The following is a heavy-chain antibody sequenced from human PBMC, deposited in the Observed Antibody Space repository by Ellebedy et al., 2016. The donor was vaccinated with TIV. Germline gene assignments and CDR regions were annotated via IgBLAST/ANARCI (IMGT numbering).Heavy chain of an antibody. CDR3: AKGGWGARLGESFLDY. V-gene: IGHV1-18*04. CDR1: GFAFTSYG. D-gene: IGHD3-16*01. J-gene: IGHJ4*02. CDR2: ISAYNGKT. Sequence: AASVKVSCKASGFAFTSYGFSWVRQAPGQGLEWMGWISAYNGKTNYAEKFQGRVTMTTETSPSTVYMELRTLTSDDTAVYFCAKGGWGARLGESFLDYWGQGTLVTVSS.